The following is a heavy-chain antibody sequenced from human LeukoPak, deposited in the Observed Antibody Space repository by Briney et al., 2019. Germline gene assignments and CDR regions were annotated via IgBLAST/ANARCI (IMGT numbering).Heavy chain of an antibody. V-gene: IGHV3-23*01. J-gene: IGHJ4*02. CDR3: AKLKGSWYEDY. D-gene: IGHD6-13*01. CDR1: GFTFSSYA. Sequence: GSLILSCAASGFTFSSYAMRWVRQAPGKGLEWVSAISGSGGSTYYADSVKGRFTISRDNSKNTLYLQMNSLRAEDTAVYYCAKLKGSWYEDYWGQGTLVTVSS. CDR2: ISGSGGST.